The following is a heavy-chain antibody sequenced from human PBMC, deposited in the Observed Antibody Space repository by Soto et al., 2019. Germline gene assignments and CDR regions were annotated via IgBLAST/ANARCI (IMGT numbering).Heavy chain of an antibody. CDR2: IYYSGST. J-gene: IGHJ5*02. CDR1: GGSISSSSYY. Sequence: QLQLRESGPGLVKPSETLSLTCTVSGGSISSSSYYWGWIRQPPGKGLEWIGSIYYSGSTYYNPSLKSRVTISVDTSKNQFSLKLSSVTAADTAVYYCARRTAARDNWFDPWGQGTLVTVSS. D-gene: IGHD2-2*01. CDR3: ARRTAARDNWFDP. V-gene: IGHV4-39*01.